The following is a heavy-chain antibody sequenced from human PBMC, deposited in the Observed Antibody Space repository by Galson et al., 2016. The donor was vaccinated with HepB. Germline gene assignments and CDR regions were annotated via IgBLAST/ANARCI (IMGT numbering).Heavy chain of an antibody. Sequence: SETLSLTCAVSGASINSSNWWTWVRQAPGKGLEWIGEIYHTGTSNNNPSLMSRFTLSVDKSRNQFSLNLTSVTAADTAVYYCARAAIIPGARMVFDPWGQGILVTVSS. J-gene: IGHJ5*02. D-gene: IGHD2-2*01. V-gene: IGHV4-4*02. CDR2: IYHTGTS. CDR1: GASINSSNW. CDR3: ARAAIIPGARMVFDP.